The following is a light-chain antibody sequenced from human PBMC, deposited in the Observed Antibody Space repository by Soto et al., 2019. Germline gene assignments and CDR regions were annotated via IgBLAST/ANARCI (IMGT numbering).Light chain of an antibody. J-gene: IGKJ1*01. CDR3: QQYGSSPWT. CDR2: GAS. V-gene: IGKV3-20*01. Sequence: GLTQSPGTLSLSAGERATLSCWASQSVSSSYLAWYQQKNGQAPRLLIYGASSRATGIPARFSGSGYRTEVNLTISSLQSEDVAVYYCQQYGSSPWTFGQGTKVDIK. CDR1: QSVSSSY.